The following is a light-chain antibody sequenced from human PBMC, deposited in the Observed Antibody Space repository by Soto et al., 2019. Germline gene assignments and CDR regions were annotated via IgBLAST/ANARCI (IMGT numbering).Light chain of an antibody. V-gene: IGKV1-8*01. CDR2: AAS. Sequence: AIRMTQSPSSFSASTGDRVTITCRASQGISSYLAWYQQKPGKAPKLLIYAASTLQSGVPSRFSGSGSGTDFTLTISCLQSEDFATYYCQQSYRYPRTFGQGTKVEIK. CDR3: QQSYRYPRT. CDR1: QGISSY. J-gene: IGKJ1*01.